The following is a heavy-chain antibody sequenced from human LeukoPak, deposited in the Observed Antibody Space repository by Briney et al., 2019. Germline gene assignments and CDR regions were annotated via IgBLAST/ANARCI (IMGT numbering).Heavy chain of an antibody. CDR2: INPNSGGT. V-gene: IGHV1-2*02. D-gene: IGHD4-17*01. CDR1: GYTFTGYY. J-gene: IGHJ4*02. CDR3: ARGDDNGDYEAID. Sequence: ASVKVSCKASGYTFTGYYMHWVRQAPGQGLEWMGWINPNSGGTNYAQKFQGRVTMTRDTSISTAYMELSRLRSDDTALYYCARGDDNGDYEAIDWGQGTLVTVSS.